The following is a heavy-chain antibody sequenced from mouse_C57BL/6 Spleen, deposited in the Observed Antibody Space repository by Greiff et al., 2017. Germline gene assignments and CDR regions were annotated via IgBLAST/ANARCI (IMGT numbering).Heavy chain of an antibody. D-gene: IGHD3-2*01. CDR3: ARDSSGYWYFDV. Sequence: EVQLVESGGGLVKPGGSLKLSCAASGFTFSDYGMHWVRQAPEKGLAWVAYISSGSSTIYYADTVKGRFTITRDNANTTLLLQMTSLRSEDTAMYYCARDSSGYWYFDVWGTGTTVTVSS. J-gene: IGHJ1*03. V-gene: IGHV5-17*01. CDR1: GFTFSDYG. CDR2: ISSGSSTI.